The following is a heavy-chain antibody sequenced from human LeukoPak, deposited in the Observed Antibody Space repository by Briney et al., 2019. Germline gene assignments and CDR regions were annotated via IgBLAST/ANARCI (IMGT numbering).Heavy chain of an antibody. CDR3: ARAPGITMVRGVITRPAPFDY. D-gene: IGHD3-10*01. J-gene: IGHJ4*02. CDR1: GYTFSGYY. CDR2: IIPIFGTA. V-gene: IGHV1-69*13. Sequence: ASVKVSCKASGYTFSGYYMHWVRQAPGQGLEWMGGIIPIFGTANYAQKFQGRVTITADESTSTAYMELSSLRSEDTAAYYCARAPGITMVRGVITRPAPFDYWGQGTLVTVSS.